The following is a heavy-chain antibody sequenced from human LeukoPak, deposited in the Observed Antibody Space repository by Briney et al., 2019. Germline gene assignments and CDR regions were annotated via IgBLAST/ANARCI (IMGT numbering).Heavy chain of an antibody. D-gene: IGHD2-2*01. J-gene: IGHJ3*02. CDR3: AREESGYDDAFDI. CDR1: GGSISSYY. V-gene: IGHV4-59*01. Sequence: SSETLSLTCTVSGGSISSYYWSWIRQPPGKGLEWIGYIYYSGSTNYNPSLKSRVTISVDTSKNQFSLKLSSVTAADTAVYYCAREESGYDDAFDIWGQGTMVTVSS. CDR2: IYYSGST.